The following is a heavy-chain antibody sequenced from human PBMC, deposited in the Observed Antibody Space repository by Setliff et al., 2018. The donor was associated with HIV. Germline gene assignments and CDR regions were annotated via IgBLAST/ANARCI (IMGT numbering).Heavy chain of an antibody. CDR1: GDSISSGRYY. CDR3: ARGDYDSGGYFFDK. CDR2: IYYSGIT. D-gene: IGHD3-22*01. J-gene: IGHJ4*02. Sequence: SETLSLTCAVSGDSISSGRYYWGWIRQPPGKGLEWIGSIYYSGITNYSPSLKSRVTFLVDTSKNQFSLRLSSVTAADTAVYFCARGDYDSGGYFFDKWGQGALVTVSS. V-gene: IGHV4-39*07.